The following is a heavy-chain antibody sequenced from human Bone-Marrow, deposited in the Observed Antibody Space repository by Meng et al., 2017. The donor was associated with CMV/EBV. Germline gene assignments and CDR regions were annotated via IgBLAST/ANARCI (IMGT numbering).Heavy chain of an antibody. Sequence: GESLKISCAASGFSFSKAWMNWVRRVPGKGLEWVGRIRNKANSYTTAYAASVKGRVTISRDDSKNSLYLQINSLKTEDTAVYYCVRGSTSLRDFDYWGQGTLVTVSS. CDR1: GFSFSKAW. J-gene: IGHJ4*02. CDR3: VRGSTSLRDFDY. CDR2: IRNKANSYTT. D-gene: IGHD6-6*01. V-gene: IGHV3-72*01.